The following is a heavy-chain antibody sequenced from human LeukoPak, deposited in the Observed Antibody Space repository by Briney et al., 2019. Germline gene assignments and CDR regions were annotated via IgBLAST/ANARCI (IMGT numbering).Heavy chain of an antibody. Sequence: GGSLRLSCAASGFTFSSYEMNWVRQAPGKGLEWVSYISSSGSTIYYADSVKGRFTISRDNAKSSLYLQMNSLRVEDTAVYYCARDGRRGVVTQGGYFDYWGQGTLITVSS. CDR3: ARDGRRGVVTQGGYFDY. CDR2: ISSSGSTI. V-gene: IGHV3-48*03. CDR1: GFTFSSYE. J-gene: IGHJ4*02. D-gene: IGHD4-23*01.